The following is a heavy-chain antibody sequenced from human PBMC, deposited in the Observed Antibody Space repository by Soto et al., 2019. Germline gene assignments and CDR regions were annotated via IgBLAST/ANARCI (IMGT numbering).Heavy chain of an antibody. CDR1: GGTFSSYT. V-gene: IGHV1-69*08. Sequence: QVQLVQSGAEVKKPGSSVKVSCKASGGTFSSYTISWVRQAPGQGLEWMGRIIPILGIANYAQKFQGRVTITADKSTSTAYMELSSLRSEDTAVYYCAREGGAAALWNSFDPWGQGTLVTVSS. D-gene: IGHD6-13*01. CDR2: IIPILGIA. J-gene: IGHJ5*02. CDR3: AREGGAAALWNSFDP.